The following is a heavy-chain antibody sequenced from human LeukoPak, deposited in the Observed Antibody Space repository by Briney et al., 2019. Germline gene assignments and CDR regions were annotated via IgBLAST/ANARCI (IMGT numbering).Heavy chain of an antibody. CDR3: AEGREFLNDYYYYYMDV. J-gene: IGHJ6*03. V-gene: IGHV1-69*06. Sequence: ASVKVSCKASGGTFSSYGMSWVRQAPGQGLEWMGGIIPIFGTANYAQKFQGRVTITADKSTSTAYMELSSLRSEDTAVYYCAEGREFLNDYYYYYMDVWGKGTTVTVSS. CDR2: IIPIFGTA. CDR1: GGTFSSYG. D-gene: IGHD1-1*01.